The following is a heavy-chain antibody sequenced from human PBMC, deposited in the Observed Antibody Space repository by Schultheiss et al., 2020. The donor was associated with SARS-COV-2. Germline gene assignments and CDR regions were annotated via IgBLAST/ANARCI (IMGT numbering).Heavy chain of an antibody. J-gene: IGHJ6*03. CDR1: GGTFSSYA. Sequence: SVKVSCKASGGTFSSYAISWVRQAPGQGLEWMGGIIPIFGTANYAQKFQGRVTITADESTSTAYMELSSLRSEDTAVYYCARDGHYDFWSGTDYYYYYMDVWGKGTTVTVSS. CDR2: IIPIFGTA. D-gene: IGHD3-3*01. V-gene: IGHV1-69*13. CDR3: ARDGHYDFWSGTDYYYYYMDV.